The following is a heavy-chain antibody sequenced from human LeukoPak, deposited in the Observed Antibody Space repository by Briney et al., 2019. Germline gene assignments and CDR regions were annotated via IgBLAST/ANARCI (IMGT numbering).Heavy chain of an antibody. Sequence: SVKVSCKASGYTFTSYDINWVRQATGQVLEWMGWMNPNSGNTGYAQKFQGRVTITRNTSISTAYMELSSLRSEDTAVYYCARGTSYSSGWADAFDIWGQGTMVTVSS. V-gene: IGHV1-8*03. D-gene: IGHD6-19*01. CDR3: ARGTSYSSGWADAFDI. CDR2: MNPNSGNT. CDR1: GYTFTSYD. J-gene: IGHJ3*02.